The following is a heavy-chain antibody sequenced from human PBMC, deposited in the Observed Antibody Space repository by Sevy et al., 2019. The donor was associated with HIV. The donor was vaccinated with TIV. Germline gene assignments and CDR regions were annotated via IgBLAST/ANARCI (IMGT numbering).Heavy chain of an antibody. J-gene: IGHJ4*02. CDR1: GGSFSGYY. Sequence: SETLSLTCAVYGGSFSGYYWSWIRQPPGKGLEWIGEIAHGGSTKYNPALKSRVTISVDTSKNQFSLKLNSVTAADTAVYYCARIKLSGWRLDYWGQGTLVTVSS. D-gene: IGHD6-19*01. V-gene: IGHV4-34*01. CDR3: ARIKLSGWRLDY. CDR2: IAHGGST.